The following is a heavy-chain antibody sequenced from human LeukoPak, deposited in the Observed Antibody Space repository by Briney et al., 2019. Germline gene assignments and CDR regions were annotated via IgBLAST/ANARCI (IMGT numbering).Heavy chain of an antibody. CDR3: ARAGTFLFGEGCGRFYYYYGMDV. Sequence: SETLSLTCAVYGGSFSGYYWSWIRQPPGKGLEWIGEINHSGSTNYNPSLKSRVTISVDTSKNQFSLKLSSVTAADTAVYYCARAGTFLFGEGCGRFYYYYGMDVWGQGTTVTVSS. CDR2: INHSGST. V-gene: IGHV4-34*01. CDR1: GGSFSGYY. J-gene: IGHJ6*02. D-gene: IGHD3-10*01.